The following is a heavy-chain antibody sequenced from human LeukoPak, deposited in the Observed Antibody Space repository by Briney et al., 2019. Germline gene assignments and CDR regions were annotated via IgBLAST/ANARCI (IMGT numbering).Heavy chain of an antibody. CDR2: IGGSGDTT. V-gene: IGHV3-23*01. D-gene: IGHD2-2*02. CDR1: GFTFNDYA. Sequence: QPGGSLRLSCAASGFTFNDYAMSWVRQTPGKGLEWVSVIGGSGDTTYYTDPVKGRFTISRDNSKNTLYLQMNSLRAEDTAVYYCAKDGRYCSSTSCYINCWGQGTLVTVSS. CDR3: AKDGRYCSSTSCYINC. J-gene: IGHJ4*02.